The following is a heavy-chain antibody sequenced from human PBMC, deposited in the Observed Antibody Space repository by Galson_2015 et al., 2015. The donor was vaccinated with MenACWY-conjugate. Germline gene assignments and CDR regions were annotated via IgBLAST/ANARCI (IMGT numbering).Heavy chain of an antibody. CDR2: INAYNGNT. J-gene: IGHJ4*02. V-gene: IGHV1-18*01. D-gene: IGHD2-15*01. Sequence: SVKVSCKASGYTFTSYGISWVRQAPGQGLEWMGWINAYNGNTNYAQNLQGRVTMTTDTSTSTAYMELRNLRSDDTAVFYCARDGDGTWHDYWGQGTLITVSS. CDR3: ARDGDGTWHDY. CDR1: GYTFTSYG.